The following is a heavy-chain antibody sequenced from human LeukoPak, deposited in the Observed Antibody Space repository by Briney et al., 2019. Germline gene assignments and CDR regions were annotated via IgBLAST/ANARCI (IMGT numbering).Heavy chain of an antibody. CDR3: ARGRGTPFDP. V-gene: IGHV4-4*07. CDR1: SGSITGYY. CDR2: IHNSGNT. J-gene: IGHJ5*02. Sequence: SETLSLTCTVSSGSITGYYWSWIRQPAGKGLEWIGRIHNSGNTNYNPSLKSRVTMSVDTSKNRFSLKLSSVTAADTAVYYCARGRGTPFDPWGQGTLVTVSS.